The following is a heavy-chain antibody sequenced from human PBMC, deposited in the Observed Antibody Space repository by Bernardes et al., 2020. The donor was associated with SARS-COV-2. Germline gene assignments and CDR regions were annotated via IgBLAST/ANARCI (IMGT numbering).Heavy chain of an antibody. CDR2: IYPGDSDT. V-gene: IGHV5-51*01. CDR3: ARPQFPDSSDAFNI. J-gene: IGHJ3*02. Sequence: GESLKISCQGSGYTFTRYWIGWVRQMPGKGLEWMGIIYPGDSDTRYSPSFQGQVTISADKSITTAYLQWSSLKASDTAMYYCARPQFPDSSDAFNIWGQGTMVTVSS. D-gene: IGHD3-22*01. CDR1: GYTFTRYW.